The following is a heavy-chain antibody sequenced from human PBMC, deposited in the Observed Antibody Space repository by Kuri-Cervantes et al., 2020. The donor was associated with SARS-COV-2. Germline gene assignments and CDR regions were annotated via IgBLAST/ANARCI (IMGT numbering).Heavy chain of an antibody. CDR2: ISYDGSNK. D-gene: IGHD2-2*01. CDR1: AFTFSSYA. V-gene: IGHV3-30-3*01. J-gene: IGHJ4*02. CDR3: AKGFVPAAPRGDY. Sequence: GGSLRLSCAASAFTFSSYAMHWVRQAPGKGLEWVAIISYDGSNKYYADSVKGRFTISRDNSKNTLYLQMNSLRAEDTAVYYCAKGFVPAAPRGDYWGQGTLVTVSS.